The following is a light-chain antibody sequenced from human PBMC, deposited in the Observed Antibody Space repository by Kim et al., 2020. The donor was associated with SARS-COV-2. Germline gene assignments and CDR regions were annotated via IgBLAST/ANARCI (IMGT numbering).Light chain of an antibody. Sequence: SVSPGQTASITCAGDNLGDKYACWYQQKPRPSPVLVNYQHNQRPSGIPERFSGTNSGNTATLTISGTQAMDEADYYCQAWDSSTVVFGGGTQLTVL. V-gene: IGLV3-1*01. J-gene: IGLJ2*01. CDR1: NLGDKY. CDR2: QHN. CDR3: QAWDSSTVV.